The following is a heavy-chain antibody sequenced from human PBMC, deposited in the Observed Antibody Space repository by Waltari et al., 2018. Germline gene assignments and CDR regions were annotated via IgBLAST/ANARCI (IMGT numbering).Heavy chain of an antibody. CDR2: IIRDGSQA. J-gene: IGHJ4*02. D-gene: IGHD4-17*01. Sequence: EEQLVESGGGLVQPGGSLRLSCEGSGFTFRNYWMSWVRQAPGKGLEWVANIIRDGSQANYVDSVKGRFTISRDNAKKSLYLQMNSLRAEDTGVYYCARESTASNEGVWGQGTLVTVSS. CDR1: GFTFRNYW. CDR3: ARESTASNEGV. V-gene: IGHV3-7*01.